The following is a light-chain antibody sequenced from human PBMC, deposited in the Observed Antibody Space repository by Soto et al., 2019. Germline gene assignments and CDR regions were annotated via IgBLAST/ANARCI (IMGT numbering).Light chain of an antibody. J-gene: IGLJ2*01. Sequence: QSALTQPPSASGSPGQSVTISCTGTSSDVGGYNFVSWYQQHPGKAPKLMIYEVSERPSGVPDRFSGSKSGNTACLTVSGLQAEDEADYYCSSYAGSNIVVFGGGTKLTVL. CDR2: EVS. V-gene: IGLV2-8*01. CDR1: SSDVGGYNF. CDR3: SSYAGSNIVV.